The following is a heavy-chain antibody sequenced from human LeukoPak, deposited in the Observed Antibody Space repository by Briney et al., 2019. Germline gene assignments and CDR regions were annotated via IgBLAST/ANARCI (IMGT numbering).Heavy chain of an antibody. D-gene: IGHD6-19*01. Sequence: SETLSLTCDVSGGSISNGNWWSWVRQPPGKGLEWIGEIYHTGRTNYNPSLKSRVSISVDKSKNQLSLNLNSVTAADTAVYYCARGKVVAGTPGQNSWDYWGQGTLVTVSS. CDR2: IYHTGRT. J-gene: IGHJ4*02. CDR1: GGSISNGNW. V-gene: IGHV4-4*02. CDR3: ARGKVVAGTPGQNSWDY.